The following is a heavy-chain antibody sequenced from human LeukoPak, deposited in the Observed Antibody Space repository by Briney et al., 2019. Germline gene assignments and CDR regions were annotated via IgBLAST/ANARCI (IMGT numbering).Heavy chain of an antibody. CDR3: ARDRSWSGYYDQEGDAFDI. D-gene: IGHD3-3*01. CDR2: INTNTENP. J-gene: IGHJ3*02. CDR1: GYTFTSYA. Sequence: ASVKVSCKASGYTFTSYAMNWVRQAPGQGLEWMGWINTNTENPTYAQGFTGRFVFSLDTSVSTAYLQISSLKAEDTAVYYCARDRSWSGYYDQEGDAFDIWGQGTMVTVSS. V-gene: IGHV7-4-1*02.